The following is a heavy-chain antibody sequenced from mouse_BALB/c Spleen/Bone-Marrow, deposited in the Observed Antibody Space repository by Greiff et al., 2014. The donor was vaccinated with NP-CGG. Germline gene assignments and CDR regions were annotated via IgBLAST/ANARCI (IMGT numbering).Heavy chain of an antibody. Sequence: VQLQESGAEPVKPGASVKLSCKASGYTFTSYWMHWVKQRPGQGLEWIGEINPSNGRTNYNEKFKSKATLTVDKSSSTAYMQLSSLASEDSAVYYCAGGRGYFDYWGQGTTLTVSS. J-gene: IGHJ2*01. CDR1: GYTFTSYW. V-gene: IGHV1S81*02. CDR3: AGGRGYFDY. CDR2: INPSNGRT. D-gene: IGHD3-3*01.